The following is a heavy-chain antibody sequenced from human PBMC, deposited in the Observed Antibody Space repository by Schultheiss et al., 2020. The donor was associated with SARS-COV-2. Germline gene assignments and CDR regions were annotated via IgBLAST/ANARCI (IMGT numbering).Heavy chain of an antibody. J-gene: IGHJ4*02. Sequence: GGSLRLSCAASGFTFSSYEMNWVRQAPGKGLEWVSYISSSGSTIYYADSVKGRFTISRDNAKNSLYLQMNSLRAEDTAVYYCAREGIFYDILTGSKTYYFDYWCQGTLVTVSS. V-gene: IGHV3-48*03. D-gene: IGHD3-9*01. CDR1: GFTFSSYE. CDR2: ISSSGSTI. CDR3: AREGIFYDILTGSKTYYFDY.